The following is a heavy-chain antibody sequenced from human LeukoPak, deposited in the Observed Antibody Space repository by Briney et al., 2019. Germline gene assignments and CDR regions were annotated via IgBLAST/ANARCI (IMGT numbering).Heavy chain of an antibody. CDR3: ATSRTAMVSGPEYYFDY. J-gene: IGHJ4*02. CDR2: FDPEDGET. V-gene: IGHV1-24*01. Sequence: ASVKVSCKVSGYTLTELSMHWVRQAPGKGREWMGGFDPEDGETIYAQKFKGRVTMTEDTATDTAYMELSSLRSEDTAVYYCATSRTAMVSGPEYYFDYWGQGTLVTVSS. CDR1: GYTLTELS. D-gene: IGHD5-18*01.